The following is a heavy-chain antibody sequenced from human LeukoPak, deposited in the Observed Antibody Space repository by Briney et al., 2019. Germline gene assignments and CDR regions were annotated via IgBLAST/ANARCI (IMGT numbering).Heavy chain of an antibody. Sequence: GGSLRLSCAASGFTFNRNAISCVRQAPGKGLEWVSTIGGSGDKTFYADSVKGRFTISRDNSKNMVHLQMNSLTGEDTALYYCVRRGDASSGWGDHDFWGQGALVTVSS. CDR2: IGGSGDKT. D-gene: IGHD6-19*01. CDR3: VRRGDASSGWGDHDF. V-gene: IGHV3-23*01. J-gene: IGHJ4*02. CDR1: GFTFNRNA.